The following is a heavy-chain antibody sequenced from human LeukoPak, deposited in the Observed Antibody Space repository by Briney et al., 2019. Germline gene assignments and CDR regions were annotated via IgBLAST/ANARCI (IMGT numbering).Heavy chain of an antibody. Sequence: ASVKVSCTASGYTFTSYGISWVRQAPGQGLEWMGWISAYNGNKNYAQKLQGRVTMTTDTSTSTAYMGLRSLRSDDTAVYYCARPPEMATISPPIDYWGQGTLVTVSS. CDR2: ISAYNGNK. CDR1: GYTFTSYG. D-gene: IGHD5-24*01. J-gene: IGHJ4*02. CDR3: ARPPEMATISPPIDY. V-gene: IGHV1-18*01.